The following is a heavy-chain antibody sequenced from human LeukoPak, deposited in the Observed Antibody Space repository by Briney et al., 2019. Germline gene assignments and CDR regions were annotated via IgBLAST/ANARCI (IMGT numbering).Heavy chain of an antibody. CDR2: IYYSGST. CDR3: ARLSSGWNFDY. V-gene: IGHV4-39*01. J-gene: IGHJ4*02. Sequence: SETLSLTCTVSGGSISSSSYYWGWIRQPPGKGLEWIGSIYYSGSTYYNPSLKSRVTISVDTSKNQFSLKLSSVTAADTAVYYCARLSSGWNFDYWGQGTLVTVSS. D-gene: IGHD6-19*01. CDR1: GGSISSSSYY.